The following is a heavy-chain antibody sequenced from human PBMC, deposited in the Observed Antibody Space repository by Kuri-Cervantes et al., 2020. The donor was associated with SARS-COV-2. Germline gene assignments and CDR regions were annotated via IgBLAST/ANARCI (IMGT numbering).Heavy chain of an antibody. CDR2: ISGSGGST. CDR3: AKPRAASLEWLLRTHFDY. Sequence: GSLKISCAASGFTFNRYSMNWVRQAPGKGLEWVSAISGSGGSTYYADSVKGRFTISRDNSKNTLYLQMNSLRAEDTAVYYCAKPRAASLEWLLRTHFDYWGQGTLVTVSS. CDR1: GFTFNRYS. V-gene: IGHV3-23*01. J-gene: IGHJ4*02. D-gene: IGHD3-3*01.